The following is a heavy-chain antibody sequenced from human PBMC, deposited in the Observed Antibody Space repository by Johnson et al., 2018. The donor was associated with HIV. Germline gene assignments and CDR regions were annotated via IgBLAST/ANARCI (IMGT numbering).Heavy chain of an antibody. Sequence: EVQLVASGGGLLKPGGSLRLSCAASGFTFSSYDMHWVRQATGKGLEWVSAIGTAGDTYYPGSVKGRFTISRENAKNSLYLQMNSLRAGDTAVYYCARARGAPWDAFDIWGQGTMVTVSS. J-gene: IGHJ3*02. CDR3: ARARGAPWDAFDI. V-gene: IGHV3-13*01. CDR2: IGTAGDT. D-gene: IGHD3-10*01. CDR1: GFTFSSYD.